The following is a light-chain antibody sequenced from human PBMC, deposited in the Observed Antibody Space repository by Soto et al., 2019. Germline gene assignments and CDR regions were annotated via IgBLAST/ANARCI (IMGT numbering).Light chain of an antibody. CDR3: QQRSNWT. J-gene: IGKJ1*01. CDR1: QSVSSY. V-gene: IGKV3-11*01. Sequence: EIVLTQSPATLSLSPGERATLSCRASQSVSSYLAWYQQKPGQAPRLLIYDASNRATGIPARFSGSGSGTEFTLTISSLEPEDFAVYYCQQRSNWTFGQGTKVEIK. CDR2: DAS.